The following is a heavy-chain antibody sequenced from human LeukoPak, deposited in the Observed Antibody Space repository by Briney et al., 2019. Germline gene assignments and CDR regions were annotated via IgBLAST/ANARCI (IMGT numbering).Heavy chain of an antibody. CDR1: GFTVSSNY. V-gene: IGHV3-53*01. D-gene: IGHD3-10*01. CDR2: IYRGGST. J-gene: IGHJ4*02. CDR3: ARIRGGWYIDY. Sequence: GGSLRLSCAASGFTVSSNYMSWVRQAPGKGLEWVSVIYRGGSTYYADSVKGRFTISRDDSKNTLYLQMNSLRAEDTAVYYCARIRGGWYIDYWGQGTLVTVSS.